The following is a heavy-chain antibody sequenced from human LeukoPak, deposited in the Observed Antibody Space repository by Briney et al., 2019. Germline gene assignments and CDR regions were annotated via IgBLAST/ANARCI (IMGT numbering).Heavy chain of an antibody. Sequence: PGGSLRLSCAASGFTFSNYAMHWVRQAPGKGLEYVSAISSNGYSTYYANSVKGRFTISRDNSKNTLYLQMGSLRAEDMAVYYCARDTRADILTGYLDYWGQGTLVTVSS. CDR3: ARDTRADILTGYLDY. CDR2: ISSNGYST. D-gene: IGHD3-9*01. CDR1: GFTFSNYA. V-gene: IGHV3-64*01. J-gene: IGHJ4*02.